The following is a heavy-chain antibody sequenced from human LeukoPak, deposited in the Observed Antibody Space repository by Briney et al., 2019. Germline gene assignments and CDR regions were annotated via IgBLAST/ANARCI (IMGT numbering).Heavy chain of an antibody. CDR2: IIPIFGTA. CDR3: AGDTYVDTAMVRGPAWFDP. CDR1: GGTFSSYA. J-gene: IGHJ5*02. V-gene: IGHV1-69*05. D-gene: IGHD5-18*01. Sequence: SVKVSCKASGGTFSSYAIGWVRQAPGQGLEWMGGIIPIFGTANYAQKFQGRVTITTDESTSTAYMELSSLRSEDTAVYYCAGDTYVDTAMVRGPAWFDPWGQGTLVTVSS.